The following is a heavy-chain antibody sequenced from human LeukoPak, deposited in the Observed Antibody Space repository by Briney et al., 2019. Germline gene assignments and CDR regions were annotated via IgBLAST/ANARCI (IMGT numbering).Heavy chain of an antibody. CDR3: ARTTMVRGTYYMDV. Sequence: SETLSLTCTVSGYSISSGYYWGWIRQPPGKGLEWIGSIYHSGSTYYNPPLKSRVTISVDTSKNQFSLKLSSVTAADTAVYYCARTTMVRGTYYMDVWGKGTTVTISS. CDR2: IYHSGST. J-gene: IGHJ6*03. V-gene: IGHV4-38-2*02. D-gene: IGHD3-10*01. CDR1: GYSISSGYY.